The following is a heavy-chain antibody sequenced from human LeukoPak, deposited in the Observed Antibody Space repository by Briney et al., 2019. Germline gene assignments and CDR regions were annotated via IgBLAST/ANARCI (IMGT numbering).Heavy chain of an antibody. CDR1: GFTFRNYA. V-gene: IGHV3-23*01. J-gene: IGHJ6*02. CDR2: ISGSGGST. CDR3: AKDLFRSSYCGGDCYPRGSRGLYYYYGMDV. D-gene: IGHD2-21*02. Sequence: GGSLRLSCAASGFTFRNYAMSWVRQAPGKGLEWVSAISGSGGSTYYADSVKGRFTISRDNSKNTLYLQMNSLRAEDTAVYYCAKDLFRSSYCGGDCYPRGSRGLYYYYGMDVWGQGTTVTVSS.